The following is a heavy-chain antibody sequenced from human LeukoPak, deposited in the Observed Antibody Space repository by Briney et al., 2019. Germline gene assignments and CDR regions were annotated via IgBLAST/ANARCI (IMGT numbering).Heavy chain of an antibody. Sequence: SETLSLTCAVSGGSISSTTYYWGWIRQPPGKGLEWIGNIYYTGNTYCNPSLKSRVTISLDTSKNQFSLKLTSVTAADSAVYYCARSRIEMATISPADYWGQGTLVTVSS. CDR2: IYYTGNT. V-gene: IGHV4-39*07. CDR1: GGSISSTTYY. J-gene: IGHJ4*02. D-gene: IGHD5-24*01. CDR3: ARSRIEMATISPADY.